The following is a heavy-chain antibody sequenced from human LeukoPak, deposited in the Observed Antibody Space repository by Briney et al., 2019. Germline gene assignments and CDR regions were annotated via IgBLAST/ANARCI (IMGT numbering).Heavy chain of an antibody. CDR3: ARGGYCSSTSCYHLNFFDY. CDR2: ICPGDSDT. J-gene: IGHJ4*02. CDR1: RFSFTTYW. V-gene: IGHV5-51*01. Sequence: GESLKMSCQGSRFSFTTYWIGWVRQMPRKGLEWLGVICPGDSDTRYSQSFRGQVTVSVDKSISTAYLQWSSLKATDTAMYYCARGGYCSSTSCYHLNFFDYWGQGTLVTVSS. D-gene: IGHD2-2*01.